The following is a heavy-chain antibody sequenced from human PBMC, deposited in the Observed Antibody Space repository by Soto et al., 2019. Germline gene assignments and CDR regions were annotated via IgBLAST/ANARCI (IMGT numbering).Heavy chain of an antibody. J-gene: IGHJ6*02. CDR3: ARMASGNDYSSFAGMDV. V-gene: IGHV5-51*01. Sequence: GESLKISCKGSGYSFTSYWIGWVRQMPGKGLEWMGIIYPGDSDTRYSPSFQGQVTISADKSISTAYLQWSSLKASDTAMYYCARMASGNDYSSFAGMDVWGQGTTVTVSS. CDR2: IYPGDSDT. D-gene: IGHD4-4*01. CDR1: GYSFTSYW.